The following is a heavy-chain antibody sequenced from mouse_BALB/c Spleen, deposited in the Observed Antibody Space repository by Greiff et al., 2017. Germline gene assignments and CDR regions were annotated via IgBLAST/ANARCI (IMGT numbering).Heavy chain of an antibody. CDR3: ARSSYGNYPYYFDY. J-gene: IGHJ2*01. V-gene: IGHV5-17*02. CDR2: ISSGSSTI. D-gene: IGHD2-1*01. CDR1: GFTFSSFG. Sequence: EVQPVESGGGLVQPGGSRKLSCAASGFTFSSFGMHWVRQAPEKGLEWVAYISSGSSTIYYADTVKGRFTISRDNPKNTLFLQMTSLRSEDTAMYYCARSSYGNYPYYFDYWGQGTTLTVSS.